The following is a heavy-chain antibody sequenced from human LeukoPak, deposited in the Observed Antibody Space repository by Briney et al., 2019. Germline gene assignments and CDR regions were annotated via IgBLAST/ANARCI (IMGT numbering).Heavy chain of an antibody. CDR1: GGSISSGGYY. Sequence: SETLSLTCTVSGGSISSGGYYWSWIRQHPGKGLEWIGYIYYSGSTYYNPSLKSRVTISVDTSKNQCSLKLSSVTAADTAVYYCASEVDTSYYFDYWGQGTLVTVSS. CDR3: ASEVDTSYYFDY. J-gene: IGHJ4*02. D-gene: IGHD5-18*01. V-gene: IGHV4-31*03. CDR2: IYYSGST.